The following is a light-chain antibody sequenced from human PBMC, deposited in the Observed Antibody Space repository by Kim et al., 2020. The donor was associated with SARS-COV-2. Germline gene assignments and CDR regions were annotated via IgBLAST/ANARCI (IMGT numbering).Light chain of an antibody. CDR3: TSHVVGEKCV. J-gene: IGLJ1*01. V-gene: IGLV2-8*01. CDR1: SRDIGTYNF. CDR2: EVN. Sequence: QSALTQPPSASGSPGQSVTISCTGTSRDIGTYNFVSWYQQHPGEAPKLMIYEVNKRPSGVPDRFSGSKSGNTASLTVSGLQAEDEADYYCTSHVVGEKCVFGTGTKVTVL.